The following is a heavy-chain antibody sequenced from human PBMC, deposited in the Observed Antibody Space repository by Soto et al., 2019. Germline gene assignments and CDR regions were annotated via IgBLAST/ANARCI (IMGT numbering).Heavy chain of an antibody. Sequence: GGSLRLSCAASGFTFSSYAMSWVRQAPGKGLEWVANINQDGNMENYVDSVKGRFTISRDNAKNSLYLQMNSLRAEDTAIYYCARDPNARPPDCWGQGTLVTVSS. CDR1: GFTFSSYA. D-gene: IGHD6-6*01. J-gene: IGHJ4*02. CDR2: INQDGNME. CDR3: ARDPNARPPDC. V-gene: IGHV3-7*03.